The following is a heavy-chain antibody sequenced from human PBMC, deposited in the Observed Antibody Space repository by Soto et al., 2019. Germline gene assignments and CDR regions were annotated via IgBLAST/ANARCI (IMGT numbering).Heavy chain of an antibody. CDR1: GFTSTRYS. V-gene: IGHV1-46*01. CDR3: ASRVSADFDV. D-gene: IGHD3-16*02. J-gene: IGHJ6*02. CDR2: INPNNGGT. Sequence: QVQLVQPGAEVMKPGASVKISCKASGFTSTRYSVHWVRQAPGQGPGWMGRINPNNGGTNYAQEFQGRITMTRDTSTTIVYMDLSSLRSEDTDVYYCASRVSADFDVWGQGTTVTVS.